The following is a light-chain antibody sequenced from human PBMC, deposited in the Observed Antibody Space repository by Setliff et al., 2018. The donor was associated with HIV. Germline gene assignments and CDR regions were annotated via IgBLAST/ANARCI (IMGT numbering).Light chain of an antibody. J-gene: IGLJ1*01. CDR1: SSDVGGYDY. CDR3: SSYTSSGTYV. V-gene: IGLV2-14*03. Sequence: QSALTQPASVSGSPGQSITTSCTGTSSDVGGYDYVSWYQQHPGKAPKLMMSDVSKRPSGVSNRFSGSKSGNTASLTISGLQAEDEADYYCSSYTSSGTYVFGTGTKVTVL. CDR2: DVS.